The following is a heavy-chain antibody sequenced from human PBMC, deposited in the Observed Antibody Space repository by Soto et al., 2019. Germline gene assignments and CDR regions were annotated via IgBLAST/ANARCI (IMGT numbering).Heavy chain of an antibody. Sequence: SETLSLTCTVSGCSISSYYWSWIRQPPGKGLEWIGYIYYSGSTNYNPSLKSRVTISIDTSKNQLSLKLNSVTAADTAVYYCVRRGDTRSWYGIGDYYMGVWGTGHRLTVS. D-gene: IGHD6-13*01. CDR2: IYYSGST. CDR3: VRRGDTRSWYGIGDYYMGV. CDR1: GCSISSYY. V-gene: IGHV4-59*08. J-gene: IGHJ6*03.